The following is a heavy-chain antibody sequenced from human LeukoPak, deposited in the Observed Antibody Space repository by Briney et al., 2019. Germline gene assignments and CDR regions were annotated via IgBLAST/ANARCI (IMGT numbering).Heavy chain of an antibody. D-gene: IGHD4-23*01. CDR3: AGESTVVTSWAIIDY. Sequence: SETLSLTCTVSGGSISSGGYYWSWIRQHPGKGLEWIGYIYYSGSTYYNPSLKSRVTISVDTSKNQFSLKLSSVTAADTAVYYCAGESTVVTSWAIIDYWGQGTLVTVSS. V-gene: IGHV4-31*03. CDR2: IYYSGST. J-gene: IGHJ4*02. CDR1: GGSISSGGYY.